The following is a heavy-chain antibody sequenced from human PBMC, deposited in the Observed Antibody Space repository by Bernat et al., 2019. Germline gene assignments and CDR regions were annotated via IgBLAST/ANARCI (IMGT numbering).Heavy chain of an antibody. CDR3: AIDSLLGGDDAFDI. D-gene: IGHD4-23*01. Sequence: QVQLVESGGGVVQPGRSLRLSCAASGFTFSSYAMHWVRQAPGKGLEWVAVISYDGSNKYYADSVKGRFTISRDNSKNTLYLQMNSLRAEDTAVYYCAIDSLLGGDDAFDIWGQGTMVTVSS. CDR1: GFTFSSYA. V-gene: IGHV3-30-3*01. CDR2: ISYDGSNK. J-gene: IGHJ3*02.